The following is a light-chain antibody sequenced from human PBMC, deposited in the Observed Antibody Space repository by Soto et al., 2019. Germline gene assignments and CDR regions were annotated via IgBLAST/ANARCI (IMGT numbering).Light chain of an antibody. CDR2: GNS. J-gene: IGLJ3*02. CDR3: SSYAGSSNWV. CDR1: SSNIGAGYD. V-gene: IGLV1-40*01. Sequence: QSVLTQPPSVSGAPGQRVTISCTGSSSNIGAGYDVHWYQQLPGTAPKLLIYGNSNRPSGVPDRFSGSKSGTSASLAITGLQAEDEADYYRSSYAGSSNWVFGGGTKVTVL.